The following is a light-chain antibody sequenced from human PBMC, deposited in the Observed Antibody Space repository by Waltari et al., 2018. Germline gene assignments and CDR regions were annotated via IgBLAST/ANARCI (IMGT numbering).Light chain of an antibody. Sequence: EIVMTQSPATLSVSPGERATLSCRASQRVRNNLVWYQQKPGQAPRLLIYGASTRVTGIPARFSGSGSGTECTLTISSLQSEDFAVYYGQQYNNWPPWTFGQGTKVEIK. CDR1: QRVRNN. J-gene: IGKJ1*01. CDR2: GAS. V-gene: IGKV3-15*01. CDR3: QQYNNWPPWT.